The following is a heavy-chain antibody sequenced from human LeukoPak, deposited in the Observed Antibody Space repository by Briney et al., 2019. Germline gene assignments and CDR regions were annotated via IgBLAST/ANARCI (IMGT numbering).Heavy chain of an antibody. CDR3: ARGRLVATISSFDY. V-gene: IGHV1-69*13. CDR2: IIPIFGTA. Sequence: ASVKVSCKASGGTFSSYAISWVRQAPGQGLEWMGGIIPIFGTANYAQKFQGRATITADESTSTAYMELSSLRSEDTAVYYCARGRLVATISSFDYWGQGTLVTVSS. CDR1: GGTFSSYA. J-gene: IGHJ4*02. D-gene: IGHD5-12*01.